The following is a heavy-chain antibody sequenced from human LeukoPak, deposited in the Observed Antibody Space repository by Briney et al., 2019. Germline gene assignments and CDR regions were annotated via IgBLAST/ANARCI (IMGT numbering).Heavy chain of an antibody. D-gene: IGHD1-26*01. CDR2: IKEDGSEK. V-gene: IGHV3-7*01. CDR3: ARAGGSYYGIAFDI. J-gene: IGHJ3*02. Sequence: GGSLRLSCAASGFIFTEYYMSWIRQAPGKGLEWVANIKEDGSEKYYVDSVKGRFTISRDTAKNSLYLQMNSLRAEDTAVYYCARAGGSYYGIAFDIWGQGTMVTVSS. CDR1: GFIFTEYY.